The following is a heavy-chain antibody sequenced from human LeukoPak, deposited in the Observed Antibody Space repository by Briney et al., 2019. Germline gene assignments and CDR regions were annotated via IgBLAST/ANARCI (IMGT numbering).Heavy chain of an antibody. V-gene: IGHV3-64*01. D-gene: IGHD3-22*01. CDR2: ISSNGGST. Sequence: GGSLRLSCAASGFTFSSYAMHWVRQAPGKGLEYVSAISSNGGSTYYANSVKGRFTISRDNSKNTLYLQMGSLRAEDTAVYYCARATYYYDSSGYRLIDYWGQGTLVTVSS. CDR3: ARATYYYDSSGYRLIDY. J-gene: IGHJ4*02. CDR1: GFTFSSYA.